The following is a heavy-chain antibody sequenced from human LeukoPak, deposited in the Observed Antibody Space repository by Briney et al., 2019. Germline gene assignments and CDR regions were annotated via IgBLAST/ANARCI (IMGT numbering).Heavy chain of an antibody. D-gene: IGHD6-19*01. CDR2: INYSGST. Sequence: KSSETLSLTCAVYGGSFSGYYWSWIRQPPGKGLEWIGEINYSGSTNYNPSLKSRVTISVDTSKNQFSLKLSSVTAADTAVYYCAREGMVAVADDAFDIWGQGTMVTVSS. CDR3: AREGMVAVADDAFDI. CDR1: GGSFSGYY. V-gene: IGHV4-34*01. J-gene: IGHJ3*02.